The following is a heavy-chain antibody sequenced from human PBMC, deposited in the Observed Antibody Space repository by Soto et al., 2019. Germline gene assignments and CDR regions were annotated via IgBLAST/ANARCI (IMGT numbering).Heavy chain of an antibody. CDR1: GGTFSSYA. D-gene: IGHD2-2*01. CDR3: ARSGYCSSTSCYYYGMDV. V-gene: IGHV1-69*13. Sequence: SVKVSCKASGGTFSSYAISWVRQAPGQGLEWMGGIIPIFGTANYAQKFQGRVTITADESTSTAYMELSSLRSEDTAVYYCARSGYCSSTSCYYYGMDVWGQGTTVTVSS. CDR2: IIPIFGTA. J-gene: IGHJ6*02.